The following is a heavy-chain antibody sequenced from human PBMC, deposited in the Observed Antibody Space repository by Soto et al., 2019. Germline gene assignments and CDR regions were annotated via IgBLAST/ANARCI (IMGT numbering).Heavy chain of an antibody. CDR1: GFSFSNSW. CDR2: INEDGSMT. Sequence: EVQLVESGGGLVQPGGSLRLSCAASGFSFSNSWMYWVRQAPGKGLVWVSRINEDGSMTSHAESVRGRFTISRDNAKNSLYLQMNSLSAAATAVYYCVPAFRWGQGTLVTVS. V-gene: IGHV3-74*01. CDR3: VPAFR. J-gene: IGHJ4*02. D-gene: IGHD2-2*01.